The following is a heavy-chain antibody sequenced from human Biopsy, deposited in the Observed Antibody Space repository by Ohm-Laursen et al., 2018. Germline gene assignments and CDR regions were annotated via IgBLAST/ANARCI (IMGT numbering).Heavy chain of an antibody. CDR1: GESFNGYY. Sequence: SETLSLTCTVYGESFNGYYWSWIRKSPGKGLEWLAYISYTGGITSNPSPNGRATMSLDTSKNQFSLRLIYVTAADTAVYYCARMPHFDYWGQGILVTVSS. J-gene: IGHJ4*02. CDR2: ISYTGGI. CDR3: ARMPHFDY. D-gene: IGHD2-2*01. V-gene: IGHV4-59*01.